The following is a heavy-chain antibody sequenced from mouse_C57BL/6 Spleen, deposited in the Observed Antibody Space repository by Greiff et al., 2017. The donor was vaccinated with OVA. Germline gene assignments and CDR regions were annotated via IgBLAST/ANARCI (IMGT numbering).Heavy chain of an antibody. J-gene: IGHJ2*01. CDR1: GYAFSSYW. CDR3: ARTPVVATGHYFDY. V-gene: IGHV1-80*01. Sequence: QVQLQQSGAELVKPGASVKISCKASGYAFSSYWMNWVKQRPGKGLEWIGQIYPGDGDTNYNGKFKGKATLTADKSSSTAYMQLSSLTSEDSAVYFCARTPVVATGHYFDYWGQGTTLTVSS. D-gene: IGHD1-1*01. CDR2: IYPGDGDT.